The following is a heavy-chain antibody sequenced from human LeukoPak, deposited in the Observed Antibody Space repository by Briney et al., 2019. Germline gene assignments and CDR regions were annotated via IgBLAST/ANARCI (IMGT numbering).Heavy chain of an antibody. CDR2: ISAYNGNT. CDR3: ARDGGDIVVVPAANWFDP. Sequence: ASVKVSCKASGYTFTSYGISWVRQASGQGLEWMGWISAYNGNTNYAQKLQGRVTMTTDTFTSTAYMELRSLRSDDTAVYYCARDGGDIVVVPAANWFDPWGQGTLVTVSS. J-gene: IGHJ5*02. CDR1: GYTFTSYG. D-gene: IGHD2-2*01. V-gene: IGHV1-18*01.